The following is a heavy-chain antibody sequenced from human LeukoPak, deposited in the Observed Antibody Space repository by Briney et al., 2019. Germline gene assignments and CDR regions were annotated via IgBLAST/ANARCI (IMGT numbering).Heavy chain of an antibody. CDR2: INHSGST. D-gene: IGHD6-13*01. J-gene: IGHJ3*02. Sequence: PSETLSLTCAVYGGSFSGYYWSWIRQPPGKGLEWIGEINHSGSTNYNPSLKSRVTISVDTSKNQFSLKLSSVTAADTAVYYCARHSRGVRAAAGPSPYAFDIWGQGTMVTVSS. V-gene: IGHV4-34*01. CDR1: GGSFSGYY. CDR3: ARHSRGVRAAAGPSPYAFDI.